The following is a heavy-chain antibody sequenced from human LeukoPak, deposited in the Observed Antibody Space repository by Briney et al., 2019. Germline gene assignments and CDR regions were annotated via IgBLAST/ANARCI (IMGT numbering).Heavy chain of an antibody. CDR1: GYSISSGYY. CDR3: ARTTEEYYGSGKFRKYYSYYYYMDV. V-gene: IGHV4-38-2*02. CDR2: IYHSGST. J-gene: IGHJ6*03. D-gene: IGHD3-10*01. Sequence: SETLSLTCTVSGYSISSGYYWGWIRQPPGKGLEWIGSIYHSGSTYYNPSLKSRVTISVDTSKNQFSLKLNSVTAADTAVYYCARTTEEYYGSGKFRKYYSYYYYMDVWGKGTTVTVSS.